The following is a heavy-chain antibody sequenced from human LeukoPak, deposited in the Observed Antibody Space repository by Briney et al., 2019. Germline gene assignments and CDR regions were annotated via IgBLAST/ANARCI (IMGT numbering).Heavy chain of an antibody. Sequence: TGGSLRLSCAASGSTFTTYWMTWVRQAPGKGLEWVANINQDGSEKYFVDSVKGRFTISRDNAKNSLYLQMNSLRVEDTAVYYCARVAKYYYGSETYYFFEHWGQGTPVTASS. CDR2: INQDGSEK. D-gene: IGHD3-10*01. V-gene: IGHV3-7*01. CDR3: ARVAKYYYGSETYYFFEH. J-gene: IGHJ4*02. CDR1: GSTFTTYW.